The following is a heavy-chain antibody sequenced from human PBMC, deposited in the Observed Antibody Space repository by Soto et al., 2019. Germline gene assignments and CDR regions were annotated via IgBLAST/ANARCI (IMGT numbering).Heavy chain of an antibody. CDR1: GGSISSGDYY. CDR3: AVGGILTGYPSYGMDV. D-gene: IGHD3-9*01. J-gene: IGHJ6*02. Sequence: PSETLSLTCTVSGGSISSGDYYWSWIRQPPGKGLEWIGYIYYSGSTYYNPSLKSRVTISVDTSKNHLALKLSSVTAADTAVYYCAVGGILTGYPSYGMDVWGQGTTVTVSS. V-gene: IGHV4-30-4*01. CDR2: IYYSGST.